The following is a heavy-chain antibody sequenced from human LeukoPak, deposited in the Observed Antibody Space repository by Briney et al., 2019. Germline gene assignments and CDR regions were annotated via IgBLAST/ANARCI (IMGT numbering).Heavy chain of an antibody. J-gene: IGHJ4*02. V-gene: IGHV4-39*01. CDR1: GGGSMTSSNFY. CDR3: ARLEHTGTYYRRFDY. Sequence: SETLSLTCTVSGGGSMTSSNFYWAWIRQPPEKGLEWIGSIYFTGTTYYNPSLKSRVTLSEDTSSNQFSLRLDSVTAADTAVYYCARLEHTGTYYRRFDYWSQGTLVTVSS. D-gene: IGHD1-26*01. CDR2: IYFTGTT.